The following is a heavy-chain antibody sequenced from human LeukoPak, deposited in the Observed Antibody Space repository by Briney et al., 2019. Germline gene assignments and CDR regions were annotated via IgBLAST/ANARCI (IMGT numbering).Heavy chain of an antibody. J-gene: IGHJ5*02. CDR2: IYHSGST. V-gene: IGHV4-38-2*01. Sequence: PSETLSLTCVVSGYSISSGYYWGWIRQPPGKGLEWIGSIYHSGSTYYNPSLKSRVTISLDTSKNHFSLKLTSVTAADTAVYHCARHDGDCSNTSCLNWFDPWRQGTLVTVSS. CDR3: ARHDGDCSNTSCLNWFDP. CDR1: GYSISSGYY. D-gene: IGHD2-2*01.